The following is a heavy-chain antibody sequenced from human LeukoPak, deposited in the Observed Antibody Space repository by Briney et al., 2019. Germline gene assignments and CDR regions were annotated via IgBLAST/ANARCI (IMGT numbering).Heavy chain of an antibody. CDR1: GGSVSSYY. Sequence: SETLSLTCTVSGGSVSSYYWSWIRQPPGKGLEWIGYIYYSGSTNYNPSLKSRVTISVDTSKNQFSLKLSSVTAADTAVYYCARHSLIIAVAGVDAFDIWGQGTMVTVSS. V-gene: IGHV4-59*08. D-gene: IGHD6-19*01. CDR2: IYYSGST. J-gene: IGHJ3*02. CDR3: ARHSLIIAVAGVDAFDI.